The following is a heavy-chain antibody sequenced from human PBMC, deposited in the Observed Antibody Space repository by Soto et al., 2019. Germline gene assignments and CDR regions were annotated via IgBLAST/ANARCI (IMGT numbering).Heavy chain of an antibody. CDR2: VTANGGST. CDR3: ASLGVGDWANYYYYYGMDV. J-gene: IGHJ6*02. CDR1: GFTFSVYA. V-gene: IGHV3-23*01. D-gene: IGHD2-21*02. Sequence: PGGSLRLSCAATGFTFSVYAMTWVRQAPGKGLEWVSAVTANGGSTYSADSVKGRCTISRDNSKNTLFLQMNSLRAEDTAVYYCASLGVGDWANYYYYYGMDVWGQGTTVTVSS.